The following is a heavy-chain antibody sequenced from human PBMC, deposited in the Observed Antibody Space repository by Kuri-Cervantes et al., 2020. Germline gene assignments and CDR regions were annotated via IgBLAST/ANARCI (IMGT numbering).Heavy chain of an antibody. D-gene: IGHD3-10*01. Sequence: SETLSLTCSVSGGSITTYYWSWIRQPPGKGLEWIGYISNTGSTDYNPSLKSRVTISVDTSKNQFSLKLSSVTAADTAVYYCARGRYYYYYMDVWGKGTTFTVSS. CDR2: ISNTGST. CDR3: ARGRYYYYYMDV. V-gene: IGHV4-59*01. CDR1: GGSITTYY. J-gene: IGHJ6*03.